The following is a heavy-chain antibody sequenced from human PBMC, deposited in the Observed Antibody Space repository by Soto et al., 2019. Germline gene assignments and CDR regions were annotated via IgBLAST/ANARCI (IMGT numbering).Heavy chain of an antibody. CDR2: INHSGST. CDR3: ARGVYCSSTSCYWGMDV. Sequence: PAKTLSLTCAVYSAAFSGYYWSWICQPQGKGLEWIGEINHSGSTNYNPSLKSRVTISVDTSKNQFSLKLSSVTAADTAVYYCARGVYCSSTSCYWGMDVWGQGTTVT. J-gene: IGHJ6*02. CDR1: SAAFSGYY. D-gene: IGHD2-2*01. V-gene: IGHV4-34*01.